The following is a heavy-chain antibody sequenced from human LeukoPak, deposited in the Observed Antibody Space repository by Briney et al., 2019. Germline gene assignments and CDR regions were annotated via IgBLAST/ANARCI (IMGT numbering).Heavy chain of an antibody. CDR1: GFTFRNYG. Sequence: GTSLRLSCATSGFTFRNYGVHWVRQAPGKGLEWVAVISNDGRNKYYADSVKGRFTISRDNSKNTLYLQMNSLRPEDTAVHYCAKVGYVEDTAKVGHYFDYWGQGTLVTVSS. CDR3: AKVGYVEDTAKVGHYFDY. J-gene: IGHJ4*02. D-gene: IGHD5-18*01. V-gene: IGHV3-30*18. CDR2: ISNDGRNK.